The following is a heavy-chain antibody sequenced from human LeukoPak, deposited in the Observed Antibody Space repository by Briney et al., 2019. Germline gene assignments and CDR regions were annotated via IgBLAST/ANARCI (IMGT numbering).Heavy chain of an antibody. J-gene: IGHJ3*02. V-gene: IGHV4-38-2*01. D-gene: IGHD1-1*01. CDR2: IYHSGST. Sequence: SETLSLTCAVSGYSISSGYYWGWIRQPPGKGLEWIGSIYHSGSTYYNPSLKSRVTISVDTSKNQFSLKLSSVTAADTAVYYCARHLPGTGDVAFDIWGQGTMVTVSS. CDR1: GYSISSGYY. CDR3: ARHLPGTGDVAFDI.